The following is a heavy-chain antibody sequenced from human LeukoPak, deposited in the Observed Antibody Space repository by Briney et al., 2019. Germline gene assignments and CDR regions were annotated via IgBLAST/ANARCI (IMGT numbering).Heavy chain of an antibody. CDR3: SKGSSSYGYLYYFDY. CDR2: ISGSGGST. CDR1: GFTFSSDA. D-gene: IGHD5-18*01. J-gene: IGHJ4*02. V-gene: IGHV3-23*01. Sequence: GGSLRLSCAASGFTFSSDAMSWVRQAPGKGLEWVSAISGSGGSTYYADSVKGRFTISRDNSKNTLYLQMNGLRAEDTAVYYCSKGSSSYGYLYYFDYWGQGTLVTVSS.